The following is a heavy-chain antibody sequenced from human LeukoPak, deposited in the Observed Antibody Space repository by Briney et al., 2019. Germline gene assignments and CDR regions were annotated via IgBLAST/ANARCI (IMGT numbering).Heavy chain of an antibody. CDR2: IYTTGAT. CDR3: AREGPSIVTSAFDI. V-gene: IGHV4-4*07. J-gene: IGHJ3*02. Sequence: PSETLSLTCTVSGGSVSNYYWSWIRQPAGKGLEWIGRIYTTGATNYIPSLKSRVTMSVDTSKNQFSLKPTSVTAADTAVYYCAREGPSIVTSAFDIWGQGIMVTVSS. D-gene: IGHD3-16*01. CDR1: GGSVSNYY.